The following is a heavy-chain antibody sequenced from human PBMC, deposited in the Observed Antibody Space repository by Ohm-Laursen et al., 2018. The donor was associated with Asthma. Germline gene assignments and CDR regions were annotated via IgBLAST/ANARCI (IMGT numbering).Heavy chain of an antibody. CDR1: GFTFSSYG. V-gene: IGHV3-30*19. CDR3: ARDFYTSSPHPKSFGL. J-gene: IGHJ4*02. CDR2: GGSYYDGGLK. Sequence: SLRLSCAASGFTFSSYGMHWVRQAPGKGLEWVAVGGSYYDGGLKYYADSVNGRFTVSRDDSKNTLYLQMNSLRPEDTAVYYCARDFYTSSPHPKSFGLWGQGTLVSVSS. D-gene: IGHD6-6*01.